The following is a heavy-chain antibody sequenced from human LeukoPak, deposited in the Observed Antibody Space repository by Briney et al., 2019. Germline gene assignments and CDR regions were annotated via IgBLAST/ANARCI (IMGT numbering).Heavy chain of an antibody. D-gene: IGHD3-16*01. J-gene: IGHJ4*02. CDR3: TRQRSKYQLGIGHEYYFDY. CDR2: VYFSGNS. V-gene: IGHV4-39*01. CDR1: GGSIDTHNYL. Sequence: SETLSLTCTVSGGSIDTHNYLWACTRQPPGKWLEWIGSVYFSGNSKYNPSIRSRVTISIDTSTNQFFLKMRSVTAVDTAMYYCTRQRSKYQLGIGHEYYFDYWGQGTVVTVSS.